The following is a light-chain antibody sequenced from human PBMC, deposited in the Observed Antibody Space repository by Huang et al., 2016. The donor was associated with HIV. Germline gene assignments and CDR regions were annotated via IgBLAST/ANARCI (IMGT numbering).Light chain of an antibody. CDR1: QSLLHSYGYNY. J-gene: IGKJ5*01. Sequence: DIVMTQSPLSLPVTPGESASIYCRSSQSLLHSYGYNYLDWYVQKPGQSPQLLIYLGSNRASGVPDRFSGSGSGTDFTLKISRVEAEDVGVYFCMQALQTPITFGQGTRLEIK. V-gene: IGKV2-28*01. CDR3: MQALQTPIT. CDR2: LGS.